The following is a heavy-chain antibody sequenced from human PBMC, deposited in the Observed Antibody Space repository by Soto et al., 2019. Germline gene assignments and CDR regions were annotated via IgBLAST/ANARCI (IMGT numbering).Heavy chain of an antibody. V-gene: IGHV4-39*01. CDR3: ARQRTTVVTQAYFDH. CDR1: GESISSSSYY. CDR2: IYYSGRT. Sequence: SETLSLTCIVSGESISSSSYYSGWSRQPPGKGLEWIGSIYYSGRTYYNPSFKSRVTISIDTSKNQFSLKLSSVTATDTAVYYCARQRTTVVTQAYFDHWGQGALVTVSS. J-gene: IGHJ4*02. D-gene: IGHD2-21*02.